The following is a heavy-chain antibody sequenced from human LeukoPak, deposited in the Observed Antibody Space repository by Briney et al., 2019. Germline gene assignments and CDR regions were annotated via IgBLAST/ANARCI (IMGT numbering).Heavy chain of an antibody. D-gene: IGHD3-10*01. CDR3: VREGRGPQTDY. CDR1: GYTFTGYY. Sequence: GASVKVSCKASGYTFTGYYIHWVRQAPGQGLEWMGWINPNSGGTNSAQKFQGRVTMTRDTSISTAYMEVSRLRSDDTAVYYCVREGRGPQTDYWGQGALVTVSS. J-gene: IGHJ4*02. V-gene: IGHV1-2*02. CDR2: INPNSGGT.